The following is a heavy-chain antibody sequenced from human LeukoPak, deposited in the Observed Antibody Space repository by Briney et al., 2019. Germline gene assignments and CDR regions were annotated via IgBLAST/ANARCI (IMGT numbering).Heavy chain of an antibody. CDR1: GFTFSSYG. D-gene: IGHD5-12*01. Sequence: GGSLRLSCAASGFTFSSYGMHWVRQAPGKGLEWVAVISYDGSNKYCADSVKGRFTISRDNSKNTLYLQMNSLRAEDTAVYYCAKGGFSGYDYGPTDYWGQGTLVTVSS. CDR3: AKGGFSGYDYGPTDY. J-gene: IGHJ4*02. CDR2: ISYDGSNK. V-gene: IGHV3-30*18.